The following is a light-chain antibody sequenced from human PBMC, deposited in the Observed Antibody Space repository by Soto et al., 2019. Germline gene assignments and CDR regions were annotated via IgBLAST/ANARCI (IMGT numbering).Light chain of an antibody. CDR1: YSNIGSNF. CDR2: SIN. CDR3: SSWDDSLDGPV. V-gene: IGLV1-44*01. Sequence: QSVLTQPPSASATPGQTVTISCSGRYSNIGSNFVSWYQRLPGTAPKLLIYSINQRPSGVPDRFSGSKSGTSASLTISGLQSEDEADYFCSSWDDSLDGPVFGGGTKFTVL. J-gene: IGLJ3*02.